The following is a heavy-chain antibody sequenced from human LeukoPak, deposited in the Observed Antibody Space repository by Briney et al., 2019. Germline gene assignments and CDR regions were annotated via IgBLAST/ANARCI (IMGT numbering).Heavy chain of an antibody. Sequence: PSETLSLTSAVYGGSFSGYYWSWIRQPPGKGLEWIGEINHSGSTNYNPSLKSRVTISVDTSKNQFSLKLSSVTAADTAVYYCARGGSYGSGSYYPFDYWGQGTLVTVSS. CDR1: GGSFSGYY. CDR3: ARGGSYGSGSYYPFDY. V-gene: IGHV4-34*01. D-gene: IGHD3-10*01. CDR2: INHSGST. J-gene: IGHJ4*02.